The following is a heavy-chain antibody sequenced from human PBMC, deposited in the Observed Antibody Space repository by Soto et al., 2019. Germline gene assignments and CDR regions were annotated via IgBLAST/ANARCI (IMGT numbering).Heavy chain of an antibody. J-gene: IGHJ4*02. Sequence: PSETLSLTCSVSGGSIISHYWSWIRQPPGKGLEYIGYIHYSGSTDYNPSLKSRLTISVDTSKNQFSLKLSSVTAADTAVYYCARGRWSLDYWGQGTLVTVSS. CDR3: ARGRWSLDY. CDR2: IHYSGST. D-gene: IGHD2-15*01. CDR1: GGSIISHY. V-gene: IGHV4-59*11.